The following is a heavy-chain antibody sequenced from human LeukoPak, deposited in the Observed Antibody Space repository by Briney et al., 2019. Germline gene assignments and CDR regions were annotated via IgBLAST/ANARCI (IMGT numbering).Heavy chain of an antibody. Sequence: SQTLSLTCTVSGDSITSGSYYWAWIRQNPGKGLEWIGYIYYTGGTHYSPSLKSRLTISVDTSENHSSLKLSSVTAADTAIYFCARAPGAFDIWGQGTMVTVSS. J-gene: IGHJ3*02. CDR2: IYYTGGT. V-gene: IGHV4-31*03. CDR1: GDSITSGSYY. CDR3: ARAPGAFDI.